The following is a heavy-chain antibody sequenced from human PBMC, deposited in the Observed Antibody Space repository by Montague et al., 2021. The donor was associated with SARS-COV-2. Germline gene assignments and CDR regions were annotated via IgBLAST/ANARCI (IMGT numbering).Heavy chain of an antibody. D-gene: IGHD5-24*01. J-gene: IGHJ2*01. CDR3: ARDGYNAHQNYWYFDL. Sequence: SETLSLTCTVSGGSISTYYWSWIRQPPGKGLEWIGYIYYSGSTNYSPSLKSRVTISVDTSKNQFSQKLSSVTAADTAVYYCARDGYNAHQNYWYFDLWGRGTLVTVSS. CDR1: GGSISTYY. V-gene: IGHV4-59*12. CDR2: IYYSGST.